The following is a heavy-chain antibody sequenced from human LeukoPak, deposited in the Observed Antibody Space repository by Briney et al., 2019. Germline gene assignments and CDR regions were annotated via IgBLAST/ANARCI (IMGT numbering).Heavy chain of an antibody. D-gene: IGHD3-22*01. Sequence: GGSLRLSCAAAGFTFSSYAMHWVRQAPGKGLEWVAVISYDGSNKYYADSVKGRFTISRDNSKNTLDLQMNSPRAEDTAVYYCAKEGNYYDSSGYYRSYYFDYWGQGTLVTVSS. CDR1: GFTFSSYA. CDR2: ISYDGSNK. CDR3: AKEGNYYDSSGYYRSYYFDY. J-gene: IGHJ4*02. V-gene: IGHV3-30*18.